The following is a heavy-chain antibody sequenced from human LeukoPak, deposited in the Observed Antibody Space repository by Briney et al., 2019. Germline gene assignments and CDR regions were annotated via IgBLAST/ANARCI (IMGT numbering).Heavy chain of an antibody. Sequence: GGSLRLSCAASGFTFDDYAMHWVRQGPGKGLEWVSGISNSGCSTYYADSVKGRFTISRDNSKNTLYLQMNSLRAEDTALYYCAKGLERESRLDSWGQGTLVTVSS. CDR1: GFTFDDYA. V-gene: IGHV3-23*01. CDR3: AKGLERESRLDS. J-gene: IGHJ4*02. D-gene: IGHD1-1*01. CDR2: ISNSGCST.